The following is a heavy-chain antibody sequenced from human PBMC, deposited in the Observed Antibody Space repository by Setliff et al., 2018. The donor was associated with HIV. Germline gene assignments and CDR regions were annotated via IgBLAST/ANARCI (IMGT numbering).Heavy chain of an antibody. CDR1: GYSISSGYY. CDR2: IYHSGST. D-gene: IGHD5-18*01. J-gene: IGHJ4*02. CDR3: ARLWDTELGDY. Sequence: KTSETLSLTCAVSGYSISSGYYWGWIRQPPGKGLEWIGSIYHSGSTYYNPSLKSRVTISVDTSKNQFSLKLSSVTAADTAVCYCARLWDTELGDYWGQGTLVTVSS. V-gene: IGHV4-38-2*01.